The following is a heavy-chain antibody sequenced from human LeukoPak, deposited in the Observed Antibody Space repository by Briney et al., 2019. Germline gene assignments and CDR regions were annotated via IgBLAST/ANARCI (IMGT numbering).Heavy chain of an antibody. D-gene: IGHD4-17*01. Sequence: GGSLRLSCTTSEFSFRTYAMTWVRQAPGKGLEWVGGIIPIFGTPNYAQTFQGRVTITADESTRTAYMELSSLRLDDTAIYYCARGNHDGEYVVSGYYFYMDVWGKGTTVTVSS. CDR3: ARGNHDGEYVVSGYYFYMDV. CDR1: EFSFRTYA. V-gene: IGHV1-69*01. CDR2: IIPIFGTP. J-gene: IGHJ6*03.